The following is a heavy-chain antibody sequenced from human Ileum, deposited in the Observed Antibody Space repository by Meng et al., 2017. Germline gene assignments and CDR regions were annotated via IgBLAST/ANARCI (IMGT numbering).Heavy chain of an antibody. Sequence: QVQLVQSGAEVKKPGASVTVSCKASGYTFTDYGISWVRPAPGQRLQWLGWVSGYSGQSHYAQRVQDRVAMTTDTSTNTAYMELRSLRSDDTAVYYCAKDSVATATQFDSWGQGTLVTVSS. CDR2: VSGYSGQS. J-gene: IGHJ4*02. CDR3: AKDSVATATQFDS. CDR1: GYTFTDYG. V-gene: IGHV1-18*01. D-gene: IGHD5-12*01.